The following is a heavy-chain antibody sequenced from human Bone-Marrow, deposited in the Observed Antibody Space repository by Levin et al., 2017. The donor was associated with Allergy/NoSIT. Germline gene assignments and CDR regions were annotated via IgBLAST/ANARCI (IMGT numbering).Heavy chain of an antibody. Sequence: ASVKVSCKASGYTFTDFYIHWVRQAPGQGLEWMGLVNAGGGGTTYAQRFRGRVTLTRDTSTSTVYMDLSSLRSGDTAVYYCARSPYTAYPKHFDLWGQGTLVTVSS. CDR2: VNAGGGGT. D-gene: IGHD3-16*01. J-gene: IGHJ4*02. CDR1: GYTFTDFY. V-gene: IGHV1-46*01. CDR3: ARSPYTAYPKHFDL.